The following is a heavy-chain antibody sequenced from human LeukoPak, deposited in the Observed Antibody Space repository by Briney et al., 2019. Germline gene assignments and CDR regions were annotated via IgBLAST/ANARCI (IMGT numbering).Heavy chain of an antibody. Sequence: PSETLSLTCTVSGGSISSYYWSWIRQPPGKGLEWIGFIYTSGSTNYNPSLKSRATISVDTSKNQFSLKLSSVTAADTAVYYCARHFEGQLVWFDPWGQGTLVTVSS. V-gene: IGHV4-4*09. CDR3: ARHFEGQLVWFDP. CDR2: IYTSGST. J-gene: IGHJ5*02. CDR1: GGSISSYY. D-gene: IGHD6-13*01.